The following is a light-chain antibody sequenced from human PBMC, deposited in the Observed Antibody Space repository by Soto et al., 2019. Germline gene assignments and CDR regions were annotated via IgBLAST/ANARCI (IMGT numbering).Light chain of an antibody. CDR2: GAS. J-gene: IGKJ1*01. CDR1: QIVTSSQ. Sequence: EIVLTQAPGTRALSAGEGVTLSCRAGQIVTSSQLAWYQQKPGQAPRLLVFGASSRVLGIPDRFSGSGSGTDFTLTISRLEPEDFAVYYCQQYGSSGTFGQGTKVDIK. CDR3: QQYGSSGT. V-gene: IGKV3-20*01.